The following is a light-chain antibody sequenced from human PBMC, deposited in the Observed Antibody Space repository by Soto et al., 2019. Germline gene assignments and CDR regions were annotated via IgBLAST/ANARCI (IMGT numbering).Light chain of an antibody. Sequence: EIVLTQSPGTLSLSPGERATLSCRASQSVSSTFLAWYQQTPGQAPRLLIYGASNRATGIPDRFSGSGSGTDFTLTISRLEPEDFAVYYCHPYLTSPPAFGGGTKVEIK. CDR3: HPYLTSPPA. CDR1: QSVSSTF. J-gene: IGKJ4*01. CDR2: GAS. V-gene: IGKV3-20*01.